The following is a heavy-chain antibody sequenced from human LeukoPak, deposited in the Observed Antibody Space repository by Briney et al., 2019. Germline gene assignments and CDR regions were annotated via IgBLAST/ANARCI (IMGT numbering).Heavy chain of an antibody. CDR3: ARDHNSGWFNADVLEYFQH. CDR1: GFTFSSYS. CDR2: ISSSSSYI. J-gene: IGHJ1*01. V-gene: IGHV3-21*04. Sequence: PGGSLRLSCAASGFTFSSYSMNWVRQAPGKGLEWVSSISSSSSYIYYADSVKGRFTISRDNAKNSLYLQMNSLRAEDTAVYYCARDHNSGWFNADVLEYFQHWGQGTLVTVSS. D-gene: IGHD6-19*01.